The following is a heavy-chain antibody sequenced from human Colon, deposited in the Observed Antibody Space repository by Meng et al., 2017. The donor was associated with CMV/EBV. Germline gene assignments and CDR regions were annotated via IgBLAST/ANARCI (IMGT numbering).Heavy chain of an antibody. Sequence: GGSLRLSCAASGFTFSSYGMHWVRQAPGKGLEWVAVIWYDGSNKYYADSVKGRFTISRDNSKNTLYLQMNSLSAEDTAVYYCAKDRVVVPAAVPYYYYYGMDVWGQGTTVTVSS. CDR1: GFTFSSYG. J-gene: IGHJ6*02. CDR3: AKDRVVVPAAVPYYYYYGMDV. D-gene: IGHD2-2*01. CDR2: IWYDGSNK. V-gene: IGHV3-33*06.